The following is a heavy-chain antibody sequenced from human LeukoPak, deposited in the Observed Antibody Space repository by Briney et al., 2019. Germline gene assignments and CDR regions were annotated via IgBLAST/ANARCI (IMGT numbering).Heavy chain of an antibody. D-gene: IGHD3-3*01. J-gene: IGHJ6*02. CDR3: AREFYDVVSGSYSLDMDV. Sequence: GGSLRLSCAASGFTVSSNYMSWVRQAPGKGLEWVSVIYSGGRTFYADSVKGRFTISRDKSKNTLYLQMNSLRAEDTAVYYCAREFYDVVSGSYSLDMDVWGQGTTVTVSS. CDR1: GFTVSSNY. CDR2: IYSGGRT. V-gene: IGHV3-53*01.